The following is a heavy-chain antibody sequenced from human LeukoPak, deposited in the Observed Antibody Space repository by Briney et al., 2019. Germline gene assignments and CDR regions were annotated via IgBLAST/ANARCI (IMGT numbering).Heavy chain of an antibody. V-gene: IGHV3-30*04. Sequence: GGSLRLSCAASGFTFSSYAMHWVRQAPGKGLEWVAVISYDGSNKYYADSVKGRFTISRDNSKNTLYLQMNSLRAEDTAVYYCARDHPIYSSGDNWFDPWGQGTLVAVSS. D-gene: IGHD6-19*01. CDR1: GFTFSSYA. CDR3: ARDHPIYSSGDNWFDP. J-gene: IGHJ5*02. CDR2: ISYDGSNK.